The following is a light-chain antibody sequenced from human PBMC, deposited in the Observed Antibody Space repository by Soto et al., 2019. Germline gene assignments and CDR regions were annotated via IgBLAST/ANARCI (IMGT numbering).Light chain of an antibody. CDR1: QSVNGS. CDR2: DAS. V-gene: IGKV3-11*01. CDR3: QQRSSWPPPT. Sequence: EIVLQQSPAPLSLSQGGRATLSCRASQSVNGSLAWYQQRPGQAPRLLIYDASNRATGIPARFSGSGSGTDFTLTISSLEPEDFAVYYCQQRSSWPPPTFGGGTRVDMK. J-gene: IGKJ4*01.